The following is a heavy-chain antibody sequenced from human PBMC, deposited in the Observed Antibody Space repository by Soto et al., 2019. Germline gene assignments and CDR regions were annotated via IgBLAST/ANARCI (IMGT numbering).Heavy chain of an antibody. J-gene: IGHJ6*02. V-gene: IGHV1-3*01. CDR3: ARDQASTVTTDYYYYGMDV. Sequence: ASVKVSCKASGHTFTSYAMHWVRQAPGQRLEWMGWINAGNGNTKYSQKFQGRVTITRDTSASTAYMELSSLRSEDTAVYYCARDQASTVTTDYYYYGMDVWGQGTTVTVSS. CDR1: GHTFTSYA. CDR2: INAGNGNT. D-gene: IGHD4-4*01.